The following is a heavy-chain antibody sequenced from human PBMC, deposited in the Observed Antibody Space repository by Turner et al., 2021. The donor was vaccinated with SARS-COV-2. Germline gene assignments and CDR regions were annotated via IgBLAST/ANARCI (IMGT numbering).Heavy chain of an antibody. Sequence: QLQLLESGPGLAKTSETLSLTCTVSGGSISSSSYYWGRIRPPPGKGLEWIGGIYYRGGTYYNPALRSRVTISVDTSKNHFSLKLSNVTAADTAVYYCAGELVSDTRYYDYGMDDWGQGTTVTVSS. V-gene: IGHV4-39*02. J-gene: IGHJ6*02. D-gene: IGHD6-13*01. CDR1: GGSISSSSYY. CDR3: AGELVSDTRYYDYGMDD. CDR2: IYYRGGT.